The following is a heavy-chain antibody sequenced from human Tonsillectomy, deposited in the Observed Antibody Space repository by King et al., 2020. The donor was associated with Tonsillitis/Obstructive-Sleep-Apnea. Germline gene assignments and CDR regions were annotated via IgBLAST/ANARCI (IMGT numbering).Heavy chain of an antibody. CDR3: ARMGDSYYDSATYYPEYFQH. CDR1: GGSMRSFY. J-gene: IGHJ1*01. Sequence: VQLQESGPGLVKPSETLSLTCTVSGGSMRSFYWSWIRQPPGKGLEWIGNIYHSGSTKYNPALKSRVIISVDTSKNPFSLKRTSVTAADTAVYYCARMGDSYYDSATYYPEYFQHWGQGSLVTVSS. CDR2: IYHSGST. D-gene: IGHD3-22*01. V-gene: IGHV4-59*01.